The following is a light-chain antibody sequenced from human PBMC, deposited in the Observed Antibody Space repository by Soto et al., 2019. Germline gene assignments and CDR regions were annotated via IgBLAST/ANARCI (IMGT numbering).Light chain of an antibody. J-gene: IGKJ1*01. CDR2: GSS. CDR3: QQYSHSPRT. CDR1: QRVSSRY. Sequence: EIVLTQSPGTLSLSPGERATISCRASQRVSSRYFAWFQQRPGQVPRLLIFGSSSRAPGIRDRFSGSGSGTDFTLTISRLEPEDFGVDDCQQYSHSPRTCGQGTKVEIK. V-gene: IGKV3-20*01.